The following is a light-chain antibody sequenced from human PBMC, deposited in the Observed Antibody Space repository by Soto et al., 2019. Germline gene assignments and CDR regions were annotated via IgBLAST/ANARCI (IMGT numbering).Light chain of an antibody. V-gene: IGLV1-44*01. J-gene: IGLJ1*01. CDR2: TNT. CDR3: ASWDDSLNGPV. Sequence: QSVLTQPPSASGTPGQRVTISCSGSSSNVGGNPVNWYQHVPTTAPKLLIYTNTQRPSGVADRFSGSKSGTSASLAISGLQSEDEADYYCASWDDSLNGPVFGTGTKLTVL. CDR1: SSNVGGNP.